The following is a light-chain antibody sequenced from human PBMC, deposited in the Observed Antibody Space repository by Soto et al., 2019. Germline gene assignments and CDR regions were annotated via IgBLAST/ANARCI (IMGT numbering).Light chain of an antibody. CDR1: KLGDRY. CDR2: QDS. V-gene: IGLV3-1*01. Sequence: SYELTQPPSLSVSPGQTACIICSGEKLGDRYVSWYQQKSGQSPVMVIYQDSKRPSGIPERFSGSSSGNTATLTISETQAMDEADFYCLAWDNYTGVFGTGTKLTVL. CDR3: LAWDNYTGV. J-gene: IGLJ1*01.